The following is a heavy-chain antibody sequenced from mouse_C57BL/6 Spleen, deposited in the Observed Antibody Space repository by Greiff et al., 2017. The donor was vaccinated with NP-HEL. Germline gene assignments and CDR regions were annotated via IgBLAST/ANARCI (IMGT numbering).Heavy chain of an antibody. J-gene: IGHJ4*01. V-gene: IGHV1-54*01. Sequence: QVQLQQSGAELVRPGTSVKVSCKASGYAFTNYLIEWVKQRPGQGLEWIGVLNPGSGGTNYNEKFKGKATLTADKSSSTAYMQLSSLTSEDSAVYFCARSDGYYDMDYWGQGTSVTVSS. CDR3: ARSDGYYDMDY. CDR1: GYAFTNYL. CDR2: LNPGSGGT. D-gene: IGHD2-3*01.